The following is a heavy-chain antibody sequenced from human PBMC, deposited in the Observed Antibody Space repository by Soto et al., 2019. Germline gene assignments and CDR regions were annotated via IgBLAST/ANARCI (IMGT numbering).Heavy chain of an antibody. CDR1: GFTFDDFA. D-gene: IGHD3-16*02. CDR3: AKDRSLGELSAPDH. Sequence: PGGSLRLSCVASGFTFDDFAMHWVRQAPGKGLEWVSGMSWNSGSIVYADSVKGRFTISRDNAKNSLYLQMNSLRPEDTALYYCAKDRSLGELSAPDHWGQGTLVTVSS. V-gene: IGHV3-9*01. J-gene: IGHJ4*02. CDR2: MSWNSGSI.